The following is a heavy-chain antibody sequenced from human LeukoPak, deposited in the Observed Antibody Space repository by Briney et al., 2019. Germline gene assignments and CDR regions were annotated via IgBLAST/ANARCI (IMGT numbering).Heavy chain of an antibody. Sequence: PGGSLRLSCAASGFTFSSYSMNWVRQAPGKGLEWVSSISSSSSYIYYADSVKGRFAISRDNSQNTLHLQMNSLRAEDTAVYYCARAQHRGWGFDYWGQGTLVTVSS. CDR3: ARAQHRGWGFDY. V-gene: IGHV3-21*01. D-gene: IGHD1-26*01. CDR2: ISSSSSYI. CDR1: GFTFSSYS. J-gene: IGHJ4*02.